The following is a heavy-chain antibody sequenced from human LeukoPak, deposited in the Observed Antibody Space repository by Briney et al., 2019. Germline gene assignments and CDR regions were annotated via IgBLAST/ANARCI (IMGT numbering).Heavy chain of an antibody. J-gene: IGHJ4*02. CDR1: GLTFSTYW. CDR3: AKGSHYYDSSGYYTH. V-gene: IGHV3-7*03. CDR2: VKHDGSEK. D-gene: IGHD3-22*01. Sequence: PGGSLRLSCAVSGLTFSTYWMSWVRQAPGQGLEWVANVKHDGSEKYYVDSVKGRFTISRDNAKNSLFLQMNSLRDEDTAVYYCAKGSHYYDSSGYYTHWGQGTLVTVSS.